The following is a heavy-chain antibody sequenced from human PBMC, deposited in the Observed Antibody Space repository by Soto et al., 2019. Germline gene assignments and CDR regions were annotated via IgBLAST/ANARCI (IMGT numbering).Heavy chain of an antibody. J-gene: IGHJ4*02. Sequence: ESVKISFKGYGYNFAGYWIAWVRQMPGKGLELMGIIYPSDSDTRYRPSFQGQVTISADKSISSAYLQWSSLRASDTAMYYCARGGVSTRTFDYWGQGTPVTVSS. V-gene: IGHV5-51*01. CDR2: IYPSDSDT. CDR1: GYNFAGYW. D-gene: IGHD3-3*01. CDR3: ARGGVSTRTFDY.